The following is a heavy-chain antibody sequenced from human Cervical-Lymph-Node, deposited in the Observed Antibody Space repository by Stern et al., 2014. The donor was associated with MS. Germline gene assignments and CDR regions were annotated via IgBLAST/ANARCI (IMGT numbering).Heavy chain of an antibody. CDR2: ISARTGNT. Sequence: VQLLESGTEVKKPGASVTVSCKASGYTSTNYGITWVRQAPGQGLEWLGWISARTGNTMYAQKLQGRVTMTTDTSTSTAYMELRSLRSDDTAVYYCARAGGTYPVDHWGQGTLVTVPS. CDR1: GYTSTNYG. CDR3: ARAGGTYPVDH. V-gene: IGHV1-18*04. D-gene: IGHD1-26*01. J-gene: IGHJ4*02.